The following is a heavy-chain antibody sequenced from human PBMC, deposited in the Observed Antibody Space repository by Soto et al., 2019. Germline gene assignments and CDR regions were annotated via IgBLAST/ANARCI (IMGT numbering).Heavy chain of an antibody. CDR2: MSSDGSHK. CDR1: RFTFSNYA. J-gene: IGHJ6*02. CDR3: AREMVAPSDHYYGLDV. Sequence: QVQLVESGGGVVQPGGSLTLSCAASRFTFSNYAMHWVRQAPGKGLEWVTIMSSDGSHKYYADTVKGRFTFSRDSSGNSLYLQRCSLTAEDTAVYYCAREMVAPSDHYYGLDVWGQGTTVTVCS. V-gene: IGHV3-30-3*01. D-gene: IGHD2-15*01.